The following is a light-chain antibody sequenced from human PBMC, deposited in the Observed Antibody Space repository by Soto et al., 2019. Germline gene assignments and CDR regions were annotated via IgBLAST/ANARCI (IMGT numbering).Light chain of an antibody. J-gene: IGLJ1*01. Sequence: QSFLTQPRSVSGSPGQSVTISCTGTSSDVGGYNYVSWYQQHPGKAPKLMIYDVSKRPSGVPDRFSGSKSGNTASLTISGLQAEDEADYYCCSYAGSSSYVFGTGTKVTVL. CDR3: CSYAGSSSYV. V-gene: IGLV2-11*01. CDR2: DVS. CDR1: SSDVGGYNY.